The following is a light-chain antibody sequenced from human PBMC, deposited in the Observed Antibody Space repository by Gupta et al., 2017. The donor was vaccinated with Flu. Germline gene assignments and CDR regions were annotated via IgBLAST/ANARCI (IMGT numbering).Light chain of an antibody. CDR3: SSYAGSNTWV. V-gene: IGLV2-11*01. J-gene: IGLJ3*02. CDR1: SSDVGAYTY. CDR2: DVS. Sequence: QSALPQPRSVSGSPGQSVTISCTGTSSDVGAYTYVSWYQQHTGKAPKLILYDVSKRPSGVPDRFSASKSGKTASLNISGLQAEDEADYHCSSYAGSNTWVFGGGTKLTVL.